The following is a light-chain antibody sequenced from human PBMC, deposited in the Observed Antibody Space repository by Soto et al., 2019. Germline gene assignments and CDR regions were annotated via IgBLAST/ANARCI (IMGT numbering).Light chain of an antibody. CDR2: GSS. CDR1: QLFSSN. J-gene: IGKJ1*01. V-gene: IGKV3-15*01. Sequence: IVVTQSPATLSVSPVESVILSCGASQLFSSNLASYQRRPGQAPRLLIYGSSTRATGVPPRFSGSASGTEFTLTISSLQSEDFAVYYCQQYNNWPRTFGQGTKVDIK. CDR3: QQYNNWPRT.